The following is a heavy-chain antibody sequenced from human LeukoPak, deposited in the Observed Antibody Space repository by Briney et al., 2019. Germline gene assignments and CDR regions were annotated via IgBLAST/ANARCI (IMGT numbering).Heavy chain of an antibody. J-gene: IGHJ4*02. CDR1: GGSISSTNW. Sequence: SETLSLTCAVSGGSISSTNWWTWVRQPPGKGLEWIGEVDHSGYTNYNPSLKSRATISVEKSKTHFCLKLSSVTAADTAIYYCARDVWVRGVIISDYWGQGTLVTVSS. D-gene: IGHD3-10*01. V-gene: IGHV4-4*02. CDR3: ARDVWVRGVIISDY. CDR2: VDHSGYT.